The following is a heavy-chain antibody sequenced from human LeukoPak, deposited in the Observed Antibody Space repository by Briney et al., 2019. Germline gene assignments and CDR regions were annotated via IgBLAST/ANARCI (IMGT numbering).Heavy chain of an antibody. D-gene: IGHD6-6*01. V-gene: IGHV3-21*01. CDR2: ISSSSSYI. CDR3: ASDMGIAARRFDY. Sequence: GGSLRLSCAASGFTFSSYSMNWVRQAPGKGLEWVLSISSSSSYIYYADSVKGRFTISRDNAKKSLYLQMNSLRAEDTAVYYCASDMGIAARRFDYWGQGTLVTVSS. J-gene: IGHJ4*02. CDR1: GFTFSSYS.